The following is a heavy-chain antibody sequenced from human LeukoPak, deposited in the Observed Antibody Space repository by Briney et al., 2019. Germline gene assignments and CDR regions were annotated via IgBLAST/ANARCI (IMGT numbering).Heavy chain of an antibody. CDR2: IYSGGST. D-gene: IGHD5-18*01. CDR1: GFTVSSNY. Sequence: AGGSLRLSCAASGFTVSSNYMSWVRQAPGKGLEWVSVIYSGGSTYYADSVKGRFTISRDNSKNTLYLQMNSLRAEDTAVYYCANSDTAMVNDYWGQGTLVTVSS. J-gene: IGHJ4*02. CDR3: ANSDTAMVNDY. V-gene: IGHV3-53*05.